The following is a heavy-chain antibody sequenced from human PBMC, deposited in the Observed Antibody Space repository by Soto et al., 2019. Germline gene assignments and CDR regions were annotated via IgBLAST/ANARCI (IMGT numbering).Heavy chain of an antibody. V-gene: IGHV4-34*01. CDR1: GGSFSGYY. Sequence: SATLSLTCAVYGGSFSGYYWSWIRQPPGKGLEWIGEINHSGSTNYNPSLKSRVTISVDTSKNQFSLKLSSVPAADTAVYYCARKSVLRFLEWLFSGSHFDYWGQGTLVTVS. J-gene: IGHJ4*02. CDR3: ARKSVLRFLEWLFSGSHFDY. CDR2: INHSGST. D-gene: IGHD3-3*01.